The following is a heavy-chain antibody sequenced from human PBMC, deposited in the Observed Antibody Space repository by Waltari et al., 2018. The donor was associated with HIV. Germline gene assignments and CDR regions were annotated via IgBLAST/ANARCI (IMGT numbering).Heavy chain of an antibody. CDR1: GGSIINSGYF. CDR3: ARLPETADFGNYFDF. Sequence: QLQLQESGPGLVKPSETLSLTCSVSGGSIINSGYFWVWVRHPPGKGVEWIGSLNYRGTTYYNPSLGTRVTLSVDTSKNNFSLKLNSVTAADTAVYYCARLPETADFGNYFDFWGQGTLVTVFS. V-gene: IGHV4-39*02. D-gene: IGHD3-3*01. CDR2: LNYRGTT. J-gene: IGHJ4*02.